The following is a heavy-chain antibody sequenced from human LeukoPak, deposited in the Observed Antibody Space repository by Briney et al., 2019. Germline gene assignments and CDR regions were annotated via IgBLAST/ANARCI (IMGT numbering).Heavy chain of an antibody. CDR2: INHSGST. Sequence: SSETLSLTCAVYGGSFSGCYWSWIRQPPGKGLEWIGEINHSGSTNYNPSLKSRVTIPVDTSKNQFSLKLSSVTAADTAVYYCARVPPAAIHAFDIWGQGTMVTVSS. CDR3: ARVPPAAIHAFDI. CDR1: GGSFSGCY. D-gene: IGHD2-2*01. V-gene: IGHV4-34*01. J-gene: IGHJ3*02.